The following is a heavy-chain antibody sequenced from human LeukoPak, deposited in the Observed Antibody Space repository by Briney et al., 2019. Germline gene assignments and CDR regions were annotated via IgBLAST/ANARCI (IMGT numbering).Heavy chain of an antibody. CDR3: ARGIVGSCSGVSCYYFDY. CDR1: GFSCGDYA. J-gene: IGHJ4*02. D-gene: IGHD2-15*01. CDR2: IKSKAYGGTI. V-gene: IGHV3-49*04. Sequence: GGSLRLSCTGSGFSCGDYAMSWARQAPGKGLEWVGFIKSKAYGGTIEYAASVKDRFTISRDDAKSIAYLQMNGLKIEDTAIYYCARGIVGSCSGVSCYYFDYWGQGTLVTVSS.